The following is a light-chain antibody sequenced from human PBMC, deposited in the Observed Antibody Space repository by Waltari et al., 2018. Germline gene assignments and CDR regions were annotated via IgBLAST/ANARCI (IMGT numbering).Light chain of an antibody. J-gene: IGKJ2*01. CDR1: QSVLYSSNNLNY. Sequence: DIVMTQSPDSLAVSLGERATIHCKSSQSVLYSSNNLNYLAWYHQKTGQPPKLLIYWASTRESGVPDRFSGSGSGTDFTLTISSLQAEDVAVYYCQQFYSTPYTFGQGTKLEIK. V-gene: IGKV4-1*01. CDR2: WAS. CDR3: QQFYSTPYT.